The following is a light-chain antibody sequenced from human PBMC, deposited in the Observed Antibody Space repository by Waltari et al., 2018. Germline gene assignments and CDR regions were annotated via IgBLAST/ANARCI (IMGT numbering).Light chain of an antibody. V-gene: IGKV1-12*01. CDR3: QQANSFPLT. J-gene: IGKJ4*01. Sequence: MTQSPATLSVSPGERATLSCRASQSVSSWLAWYQQKPGKAPKLLIYAASSLQSGVPSRFSGSGSGTDFTLTISSLQPEDFATYYCQQANSFPLTFGGGTKVEIK. CDR1: QSVSSW. CDR2: AAS.